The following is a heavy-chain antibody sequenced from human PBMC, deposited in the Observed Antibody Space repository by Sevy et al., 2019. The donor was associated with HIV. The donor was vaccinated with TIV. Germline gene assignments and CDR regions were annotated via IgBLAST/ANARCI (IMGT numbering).Heavy chain of an antibody. D-gene: IGHD3-22*01. CDR1: GGSISSGGYY. Sequence: SETLSLTCTVSGGSISSGGYYWSWIRQHPGKGLEWIGYSYYSGSTYYNPSLKSRVTISVDTSKNQFSLKLSSVTAADTAVYYCARDNRVSYYYGMDVWGQGTTVTVSS. CDR2: SYYSGST. V-gene: IGHV4-31*03. J-gene: IGHJ6*02. CDR3: ARDNRVSYYYGMDV.